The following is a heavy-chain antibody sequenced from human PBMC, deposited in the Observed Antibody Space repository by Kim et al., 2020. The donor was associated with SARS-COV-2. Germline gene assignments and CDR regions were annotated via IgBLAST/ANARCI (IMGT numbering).Heavy chain of an antibody. Sequence: SETLSLTCTVSGGSISSSSYYWGWIRQPPGKGLEWIGSIYYSGSTYYNPSLKSRVTISVDTSKNQFSLKLSSVTAADTAVYYCARSTSVRGVASWGQGTLVTVSS. V-gene: IGHV4-39*07. CDR1: GGSISSSSYY. D-gene: IGHD3-10*01. J-gene: IGHJ4*02. CDR2: IYYSGST. CDR3: ARSTSVRGVAS.